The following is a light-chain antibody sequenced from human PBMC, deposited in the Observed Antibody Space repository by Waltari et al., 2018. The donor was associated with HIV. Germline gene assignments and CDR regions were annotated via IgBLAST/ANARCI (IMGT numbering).Light chain of an antibody. J-gene: IGLJ3*02. CDR3: QSYGSGNWV. CDR1: SGGIATNY. Sequence: NFVLTQSHSVSESPGKTVAISCTRISGGIATNYVQWYQQRPGSAHTTVIYEDNQRPSGVPDRFSGSIDRSSNSASLTISGLKTEDEADYYCQSYGSGNWVFGGGTKLTVL. V-gene: IGLV6-57*03. CDR2: EDN.